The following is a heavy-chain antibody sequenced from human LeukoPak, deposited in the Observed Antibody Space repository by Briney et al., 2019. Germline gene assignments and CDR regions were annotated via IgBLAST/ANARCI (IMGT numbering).Heavy chain of an antibody. D-gene: IGHD4-17*01. Sequence: SETLSLTCTVSGGSISSYYWSWIRQPPGKGLERIGYIYYSGSTNYNPSLKSRVTISVDTSKNQFSLKLSSVTAADTAVYYCARTVTTGYFDYWGQGTLVTVSS. CDR3: ARTVTTGYFDY. CDR2: IYYSGST. J-gene: IGHJ4*02. CDR1: GGSISSYY. V-gene: IGHV4-59*01.